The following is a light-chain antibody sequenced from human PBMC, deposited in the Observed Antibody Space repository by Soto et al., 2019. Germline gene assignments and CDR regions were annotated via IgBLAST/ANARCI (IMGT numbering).Light chain of an antibody. V-gene: IGKV3-15*01. Sequence: DIVMTQSPATLSVSPGERATLTCRASQSVSSDFAWYQQKPGQAPRLLIYSASTRATGVPARFSGSGSGTDFTLTISNLQPEDFATYYCQQSYSTPFTFGLGPRWIS. J-gene: IGKJ3*01. CDR1: QSVSSD. CDR2: SAS. CDR3: QQSYSTPFT.